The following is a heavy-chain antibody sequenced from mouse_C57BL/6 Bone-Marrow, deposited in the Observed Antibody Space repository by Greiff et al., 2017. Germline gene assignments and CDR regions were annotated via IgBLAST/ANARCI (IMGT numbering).Heavy chain of an antibody. CDR3: ARRALNYFDY. J-gene: IGHJ2*01. CDR2: IHPNSGST. Sequence: QVQLQQPGAELVKPGASVKLSCKASGYTFTSYWMHWVKQRPGQGLEWIGMIHPNSGSTNYNEKFKSKATLTVDKSSRTAYMQLSSLTSEDSAVYYCARRALNYFDYWGQGTTLTVSS. CDR1: GYTFTSYW. D-gene: IGHD3-3*01. V-gene: IGHV1-64*01.